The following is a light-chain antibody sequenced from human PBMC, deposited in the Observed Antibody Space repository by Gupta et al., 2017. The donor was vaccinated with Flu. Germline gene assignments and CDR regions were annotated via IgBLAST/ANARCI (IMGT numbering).Light chain of an antibody. J-gene: IGLJ2*01. V-gene: IGLV3-1*01. Sequence: SYELTQPFAVAVSAGQTASISCSGDELGDKYVCWYQRKPGHSPVLVLYQDSQRRSGIPELFSGSNSGNTATLTISGTQAMDDADYYCQAWVSNIVVFGGGTKLTVL. CDR1: ELGDKY. CDR2: QDS. CDR3: QAWVSNIVV.